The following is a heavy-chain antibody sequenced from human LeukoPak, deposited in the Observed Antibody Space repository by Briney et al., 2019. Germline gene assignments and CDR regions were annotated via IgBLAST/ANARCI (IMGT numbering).Heavy chain of an antibody. D-gene: IGHD6-13*01. Sequence: SQTLSLTCTVSGGSISSGDYYWSWIRQPPGKGLEWIGYIYYSGSTYYNPSLKSRVTISVDTSKNQFSLKLSSVTAADTAVYYCARDPIAEGYFDYWGQGTLVTVSS. J-gene: IGHJ4*02. CDR3: ARDPIAEGYFDY. CDR1: GGSISSGDYY. CDR2: IYYSGST. V-gene: IGHV4-30-4*01.